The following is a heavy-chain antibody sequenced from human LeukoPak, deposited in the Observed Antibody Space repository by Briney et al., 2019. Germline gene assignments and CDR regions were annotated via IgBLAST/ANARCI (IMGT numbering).Heavy chain of an antibody. CDR1: GFTFSSYA. V-gene: IGHV3-23*01. J-gene: IGHJ3*02. CDR3: AKDRVGYYDSSGYPTGDAFDI. CDR2: ISGSGGST. Sequence: GGSLRLSCAASGFTFSSYAMSWVRQAPGKGLEWVSAISGSGGSTYYADSVKGRFTISRDNSKNTLYLQMSSLRAEDTAVYYCAKDRVGYYDSSGYPTGDAFDIWGQGTMVTVSS. D-gene: IGHD3-22*01.